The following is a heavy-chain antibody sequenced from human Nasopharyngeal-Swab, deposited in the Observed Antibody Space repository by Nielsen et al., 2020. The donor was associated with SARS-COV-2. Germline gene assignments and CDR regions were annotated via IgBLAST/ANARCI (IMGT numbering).Heavy chain of an antibody. CDR3: ARDSSSGLRYFDWLSPGYNWFDP. CDR1: GYTFTTGA. V-gene: IGHV1-3*01. D-gene: IGHD3-9*01. CDR2: INAGNGNT. J-gene: IGHJ5*02. Sequence: ASVKVSCKASGYTFTTGAIHWVRQAHGQRLEWMGWINAGNGNTKYSQKLQGRVTITRDTSASTAYMELSSLRSEDTAVYYCARDSSSGLRYFDWLSPGYNWFDPWGQGTLVTVSS.